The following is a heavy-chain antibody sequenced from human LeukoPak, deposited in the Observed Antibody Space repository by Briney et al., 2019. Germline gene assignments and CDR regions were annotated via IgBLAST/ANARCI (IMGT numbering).Heavy chain of an antibody. D-gene: IGHD3-10*01. Sequence: ASVKVSCKASGYTFTVYYIYWVRQAPGQGLEWMGWINPNSGGTNYAQKFQDRVTMTRDTSISTAYLALSRLRSDDTAVFYCARASSGTYYNLVDFRIWGQGTMVTVSS. CDR1: GYTFTVYY. CDR2: INPNSGGT. J-gene: IGHJ3*02. V-gene: IGHV1-2*02. CDR3: ARASSGTYYNLVDFRI.